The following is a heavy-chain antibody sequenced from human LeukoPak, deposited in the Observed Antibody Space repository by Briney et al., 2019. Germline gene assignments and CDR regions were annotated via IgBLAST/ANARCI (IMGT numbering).Heavy chain of an antibody. CDR2: ISYDGSNK. CDR3: AKDFSPNYVGNY. J-gene: IGHJ4*02. Sequence: GGSLRLSCAASGFTFSSYAMHWVRQAPGKGLEWVAVISYDGSNKYYADSVEGRFTISRDNSKNTLYLQMNSLRAEDTAVYYCAKDFSPNYVGNYWGQGTLVTVSS. D-gene: IGHD1-7*01. V-gene: IGHV3-30-3*01. CDR1: GFTFSSYA.